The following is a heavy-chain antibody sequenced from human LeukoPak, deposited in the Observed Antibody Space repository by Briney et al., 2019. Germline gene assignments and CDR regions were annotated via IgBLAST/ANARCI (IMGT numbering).Heavy chain of an antibody. CDR3: ARDSITMIVVVIQNDAFDI. J-gene: IGHJ3*02. CDR2: ISAHNGNT. CDR1: GYTFTSYG. V-gene: IGHV1-18*01. Sequence: GASVKVSCKASGYTFTSYGISWVRQAPGQGLEWIGWISAHNGNTNYAQKLQGRVTMTTDTSTSTAYMELRSLRSDDTAVYYCARDSITMIVVVIQNDAFDIWGQGTMVTVSS. D-gene: IGHD3-22*01.